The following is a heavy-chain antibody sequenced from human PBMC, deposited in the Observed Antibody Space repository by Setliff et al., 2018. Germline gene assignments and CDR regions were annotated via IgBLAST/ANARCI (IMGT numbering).Heavy chain of an antibody. CDR2: IWDDGVKK. CDR1: GFTFSTYR. J-gene: IGHJ5*01. CDR3: ARTCSGSGCYAGLES. Sequence: LRLSCAASGFTFSTYRMHWVRQAPGKGLEWVAVIWDDGVKKYHADSVKGRFTISRDNSKNTLYLQMNSLRPEDTAVYYCARTCSGSGCYAGLESWGQGTPGTVS. V-gene: IGHV3-33*08. D-gene: IGHD2-15*01.